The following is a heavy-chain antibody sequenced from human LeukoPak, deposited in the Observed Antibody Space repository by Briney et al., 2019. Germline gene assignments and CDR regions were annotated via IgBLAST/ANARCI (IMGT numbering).Heavy chain of an antibody. J-gene: IGHJ4*02. CDR1: GFTFSSYS. V-gene: IGHV3-21*01. CDR3: ARDREYSYGYGY. CDR2: ISSSSSYI. Sequence: PGGSLRLSCAASGFTFSSYSMNWVRQAPGKGLEWVSSISSSSSYIYYADSVKGRFTISRDNAKNSLYLQMNSLRAEDTAVDYCARDREYSYGYGYGGQGTMVTVSS. D-gene: IGHD5-18*01.